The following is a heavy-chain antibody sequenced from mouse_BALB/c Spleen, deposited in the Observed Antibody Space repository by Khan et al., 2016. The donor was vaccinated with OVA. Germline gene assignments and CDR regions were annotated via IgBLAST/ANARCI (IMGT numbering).Heavy chain of an antibody. J-gene: IGHJ4*01. V-gene: IGHV9-3-1*01. CDR2: INTYTGEP. Sequence: QIQLVQSGPELKKPGETVKISCKASGNTFTNYGMNWVKQGPGKGLKWMGWINTYTGEPTYADDFKGRFAFSLETSATTAYLQVNNLKNEDTATYFCARWGRHAIDYWGQGTLVTVSS. CDR1: GNTFTNYG. CDR3: ARWGRHAIDY.